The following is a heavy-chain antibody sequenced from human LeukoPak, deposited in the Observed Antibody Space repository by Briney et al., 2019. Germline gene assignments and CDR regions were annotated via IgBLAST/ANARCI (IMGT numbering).Heavy chain of an antibody. CDR3: TSVTVADRKVDY. Sequence: SETLSLTCTVSGGSISTSSYYWGWIRQPPGKGLEWIGSIYYSGSTYHNPFLKSRVTMSIDRSKNQFSLGLSSVTAADTAIFYCTSVTVADRKVDYWGQGTLVTVSS. D-gene: IGHD6-19*01. CDR2: IYYSGST. V-gene: IGHV4-39*01. J-gene: IGHJ4*02. CDR1: GGSISTSSYY.